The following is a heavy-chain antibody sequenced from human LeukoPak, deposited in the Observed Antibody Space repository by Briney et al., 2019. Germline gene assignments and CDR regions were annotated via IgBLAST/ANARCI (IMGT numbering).Heavy chain of an antibody. CDR1: GYTFTNYG. V-gene: IGHV1-18*01. J-gene: IGHJ4*02. CDR3: ARPALWFGEFTHFDY. D-gene: IGHD3-10*01. Sequence: ASVKVSCKASGYTFTNYGISWVRQAPGHGLEWMGWISAYNGNTNYAQKLQGRVTMTGDTSISTVYMELSRLKSDDTAMYYCARPALWFGEFTHFDYWGQGTQVTVSS. CDR2: ISAYNGNT.